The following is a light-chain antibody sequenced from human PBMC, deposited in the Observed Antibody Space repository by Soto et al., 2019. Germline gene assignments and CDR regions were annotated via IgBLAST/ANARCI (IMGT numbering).Light chain of an antibody. CDR3: QQYGGCPYT. J-gene: IGKJ2*01. CDR2: CAS. CDR1: QSVTSSY. Sequence: EIVLTQSPDTLSLCPRERATLSCRASQSVTSSYLAWYQQKPGHAPRLLIYCASSRATSVPDRFSGSGSWADVTLTISSLEPEDFAVFYCQQYGGCPYTFGQGTSLEIK. V-gene: IGKV3-20*01.